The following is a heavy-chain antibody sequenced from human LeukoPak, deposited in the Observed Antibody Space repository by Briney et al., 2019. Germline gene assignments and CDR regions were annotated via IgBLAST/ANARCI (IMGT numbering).Heavy chain of an antibody. CDR3: GKTTVGYSSGQKPAWPVDY. J-gene: IGHJ4*02. Sequence: PGGSLRLSCAASGFTFSSYEMSWVRQAPGKGLEWVSYISSSGSTIYYADSVKGRFTISRDNSRNTVYLQINSLRAEDTAVYYCGKTTVGYSSGQKPAWPVDYWGQGTLVTVSS. D-gene: IGHD5-18*01. CDR1: GFTFSSYE. V-gene: IGHV3-48*03. CDR2: ISSSGSTI.